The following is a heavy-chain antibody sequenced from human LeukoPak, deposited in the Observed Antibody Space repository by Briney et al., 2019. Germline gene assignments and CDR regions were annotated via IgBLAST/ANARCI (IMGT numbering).Heavy chain of an antibody. Sequence: GASVKVSCKASGYTFTGYYMHWVRQAPGHGLEWMGWINPNSGGTNYAQKFQGRFTMNRDTSISTAYMELSRLRSDDTAVYYCARVRRVGATLYYFDYWGQGTLVTVSS. CDR3: ARVRRVGATLYYFDY. CDR2: INPNSGGT. V-gene: IGHV1-2*02. CDR1: GYTFTGYY. J-gene: IGHJ4*02. D-gene: IGHD1-26*01.